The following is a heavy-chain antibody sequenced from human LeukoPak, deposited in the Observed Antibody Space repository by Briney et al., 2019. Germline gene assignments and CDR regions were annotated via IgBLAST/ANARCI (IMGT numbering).Heavy chain of an antibody. J-gene: IGHJ4*02. CDR2: SNHFGST. V-gene: IGHV4-34*01. D-gene: IGHD3-9*01. CDR3: ARDAPPRYDILTGYYIDVSYYFDY. CDR1: GESFSGYF. Sequence: KPSETLSLTCAVSGESFSGYFWTWIRQPPGKGLEWIGESNHFGSTDYNPSLKSRVTISVDTSKKQFSLNVRSVTDADTAVYYCARDAPPRYDILTGYYIDVSYYFDYWGQGTLVTVSS.